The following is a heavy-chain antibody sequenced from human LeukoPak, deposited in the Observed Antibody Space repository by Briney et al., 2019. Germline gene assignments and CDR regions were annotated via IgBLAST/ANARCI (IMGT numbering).Heavy chain of an antibody. D-gene: IGHD3-22*01. CDR2: IYSGGST. J-gene: IGHJ4*02. V-gene: IGHV3-53*01. Sequence: GGSLRLSCAASGFTVGSNYMSWVRQAPGKGLEWVSVIYSGGSTYYADSVKGRFTISRDNSKNTLYLQMNSLRAEDTAVYYCARVRNYYDSSGYYGNYFDYWGQGTLVTVSS. CDR1: GFTVGSNY. CDR3: ARVRNYYDSSGYYGNYFDY.